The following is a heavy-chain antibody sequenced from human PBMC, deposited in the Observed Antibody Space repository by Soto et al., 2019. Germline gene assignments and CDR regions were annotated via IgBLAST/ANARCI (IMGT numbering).Heavy chain of an antibody. J-gene: IGHJ4*02. CDR3: VRGDDRVD. CDR2: ISKSSSLI. V-gene: IGHV3-21*01. D-gene: IGHD1-1*01. Sequence: EVQLVESGGGLVKPWGSLRLSCVGSGFIFSSFTMTWVRQAPGMGLQYLASISKSSSLIYYADSVRGRFIISRDNSKDSVFLQMYSLRAEDTAMYYCVRGDDRVDWGQGTLVTVSS. CDR1: GFIFSSFT.